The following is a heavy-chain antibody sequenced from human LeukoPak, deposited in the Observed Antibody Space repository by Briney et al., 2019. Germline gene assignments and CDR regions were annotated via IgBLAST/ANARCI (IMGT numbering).Heavy chain of an antibody. CDR2: INHSGST. J-gene: IGHJ4*02. CDR1: GGSFSGYY. D-gene: IGHD3-22*01. Sequence: SETLSLTCAVYGGSFSGYYWSWIRQPPGKGLEWIGEINHSGSTNYNPSLKSRVTISVDTSKNQFSLKLSSVTAADTAVYYCARGCDDSSGYYQYYFDYWGQGTLVTVSS. V-gene: IGHV4-34*01. CDR3: ARGCDDSSGYYQYYFDY.